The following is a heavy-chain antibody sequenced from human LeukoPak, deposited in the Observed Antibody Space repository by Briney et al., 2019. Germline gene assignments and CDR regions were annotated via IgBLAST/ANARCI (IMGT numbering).Heavy chain of an antibody. D-gene: IGHD1-20*01. CDR2: INPNSGGT. V-gene: IGHV1-2*02. CDR3: ARALGVTGTTSN. CDR1: GYTFTGYY. J-gene: IGHJ4*02. Sequence: GASVKVSCKASGYTFTGYYMHWVRQAPGQGFEWMGWINPNSGGTNYAQKFQGRVTMTRDTSISTAYMELSRLRSDDTAVYYCARALGVTGTTSNWGQGTLVTVSS.